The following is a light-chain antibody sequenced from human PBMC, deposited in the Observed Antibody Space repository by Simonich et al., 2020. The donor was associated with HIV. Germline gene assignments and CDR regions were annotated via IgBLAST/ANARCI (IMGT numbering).Light chain of an antibody. CDR3: QQYGSSPRT. V-gene: IGKV3D-20*01. CDR2: DAS. CDR1: QSVSIN. Sequence: EIVMTQSPATLSVSPGERATLSCRASQSVSINLAWYQQKPGLAPRLLIYDASSRATGIPDRFSGSGSGTDFTLTISRLEPEDFAVYYCQQYGSSPRTFGQGTKVEIK. J-gene: IGKJ1*01.